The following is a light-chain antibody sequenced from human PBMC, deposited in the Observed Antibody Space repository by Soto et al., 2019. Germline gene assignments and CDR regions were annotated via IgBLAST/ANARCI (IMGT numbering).Light chain of an antibody. CDR2: GAS. CDR1: QSVSSSY. Sequence: EIVLTQSQGTLSLSPVERATLSCRTSQSVSSSYLAWYQQKPGQAARLLISGASSRATGIPDRFSVSGSGPDFTLTIRRIETEDVAVYYCQQYGSSPGSFGGGAKGDIK. V-gene: IGKV3-20*01. J-gene: IGKJ4*01. CDR3: QQYGSSPGS.